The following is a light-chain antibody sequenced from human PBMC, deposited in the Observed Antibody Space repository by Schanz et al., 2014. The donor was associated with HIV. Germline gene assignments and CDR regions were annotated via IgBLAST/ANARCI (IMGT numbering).Light chain of an antibody. CDR2: DVS. V-gene: IGLV2-14*03. J-gene: IGLJ3*02. CDR1: SSDVGGYNF. CDR3: AAWGDSLDGWV. Sequence: QSVLTQPASVSGSPGQSITISCTGTSSDVGGYNFLSWYQQHPGKAPKLMIYDVSNRPSGVPDRFSGSKSGNTASLTVSGLQAEDEADYYCAAWGDSLDGWVFGGGTKLTVL.